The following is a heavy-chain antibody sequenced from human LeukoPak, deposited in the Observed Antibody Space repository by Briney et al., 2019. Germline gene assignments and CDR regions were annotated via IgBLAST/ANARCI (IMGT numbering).Heavy chain of an antibody. J-gene: IGHJ4*02. D-gene: IGHD3-9*01. Sequence: ASVKVSCKVSGYTLTELSMHWVRQAPGKGLEWMGAFDPEDGETIYAQKFQGRVTMTEDTSTDTAYMKLSSLRSEDTAVYYCAAGLPHDWLPTDYWGQGTLVTVSS. CDR1: GYTLTELS. CDR3: AAGLPHDWLPTDY. V-gene: IGHV1-24*01. CDR2: FDPEDGET.